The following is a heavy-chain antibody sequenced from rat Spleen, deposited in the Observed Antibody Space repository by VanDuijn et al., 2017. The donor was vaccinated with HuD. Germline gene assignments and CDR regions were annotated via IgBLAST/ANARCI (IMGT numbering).Heavy chain of an antibody. V-gene: IGHV5-25*01. Sequence: EVQLVESGGGLVQPGRSLKLSCAASGFTFSNYYMAWVRQAPTKGLEWVASISTGGGNTYYRDSVKGRFTISRDNAENTVYLQMNNLRSEDTATYYCATAGARVSRFAYWGQGTLVTVSS. J-gene: IGHJ3*01. CDR2: ISTGGGNT. D-gene: IGHD1-4*01. CDR1: GFTFSNYY. CDR3: ATAGARVSRFAY.